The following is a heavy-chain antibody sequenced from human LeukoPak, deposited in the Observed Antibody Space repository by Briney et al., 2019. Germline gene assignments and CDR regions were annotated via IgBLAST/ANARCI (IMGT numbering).Heavy chain of an antibody. CDR2: ISYDGSNK. J-gene: IGHJ4*02. Sequence: GGSLRLSRAASGFTFSSYAMHWVRQAPGKGLEWVAVISYDGSNKYYADSVKGRFTISRDNSKNTLYLQMNSLRAEDTAVYYCARLTGTRGYSYGYFDYWGQGALVTVSS. V-gene: IGHV3-30*04. D-gene: IGHD5-18*01. CDR1: GFTFSSYA. CDR3: ARLTGTRGYSYGYFDY.